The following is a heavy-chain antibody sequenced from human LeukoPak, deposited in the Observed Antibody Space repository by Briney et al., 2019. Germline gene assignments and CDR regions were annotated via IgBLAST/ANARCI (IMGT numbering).Heavy chain of an antibody. V-gene: IGHV1-2*02. CDR2: INPNSGGT. J-gene: IGHJ4*02. CDR1: GYTFTDYY. CDR3: ARDPSAASGSYYVSLRYYFDY. Sequence: ASVKVSCKASGYTFTDYYMHWVRQAPGQGLEWMGWINPNSGGTNYAQKFQGRVTMTRDTSISTAYMELSRLRSDDTAVYYCARDPSAASGSYYVSLRYYFDYWGQGTLVTVSS. D-gene: IGHD1-26*01.